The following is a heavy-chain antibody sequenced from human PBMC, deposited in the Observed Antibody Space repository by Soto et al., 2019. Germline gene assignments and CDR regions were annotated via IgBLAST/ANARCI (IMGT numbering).Heavy chain of an antibody. V-gene: IGHV3-48*01. CDR3: ARESDCSGGSCYSPGNWFDP. J-gene: IGHJ5*02. CDR2: ISSSSSTI. D-gene: IGHD2-15*01. CDR1: GFTFSSYS. Sequence: EVQLVESGGGLVQPGGSLRLSCAASGFTFSSYSMNWVRQAPGKGLEWVSYISSSSSTIYYADSVKGRFTISRDNAKNSLYLQMNSLRAEDTAVYYCARESDCSGGSCYSPGNWFDPWGQGTLVTVSS.